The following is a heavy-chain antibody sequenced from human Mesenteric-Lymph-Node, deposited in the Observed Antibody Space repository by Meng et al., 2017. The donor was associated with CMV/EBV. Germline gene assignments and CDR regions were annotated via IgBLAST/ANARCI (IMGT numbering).Heavy chain of an antibody. V-gene: IGHV3-21*01. CDR3: AREGPVVPAAFDY. Sequence: GESLKISCAASGFTFSSYNMNWVRQAPGKGLEWVSSISSSSRYIYYADSVRGRFTISRDNAKNSLYLQMNSLRAEDTAVYYCAREGPVVPAAFDYWGQGTLVTVSS. CDR1: GFTFSSYN. J-gene: IGHJ4*02. D-gene: IGHD2-2*01. CDR2: ISSSSRYI.